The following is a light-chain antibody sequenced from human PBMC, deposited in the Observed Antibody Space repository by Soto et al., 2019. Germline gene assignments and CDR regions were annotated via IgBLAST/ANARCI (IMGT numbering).Light chain of an antibody. CDR1: SSNIGSNY. CDR3: AAWDDSLSGRGV. J-gene: IGLJ2*01. V-gene: IGLV1-47*01. Sequence: QSVLTQPPSASGTPGQRVTISCSGSSSNIGSNYVYWYQQLPGTVPKLLIYRNNQRPSGVPDRFSGSKSGTSASLAISGLRSEDEADYYCAAWDDSLSGRGVFGGGTKLTVL. CDR2: RNN.